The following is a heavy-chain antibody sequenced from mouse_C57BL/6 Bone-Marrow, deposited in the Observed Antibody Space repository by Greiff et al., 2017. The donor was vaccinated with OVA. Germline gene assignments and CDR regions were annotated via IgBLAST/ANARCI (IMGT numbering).Heavy chain of an antibody. CDR3: ARDRYYYGSSYPFDY. J-gene: IGHJ2*01. D-gene: IGHD1-1*01. CDR1: GFTFSDYY. Sequence: EVQRVESEGGLVQPGSSMKLSCTASGFTFSDYYMAWVRQVPEKGLEWVANINYDGSSTYYLDSLKSRFIISRDNAKNILYLQMSSLKSEDTATYYCARDRYYYGSSYPFDYWGQGTTLTVSS. CDR2: INYDGSST. V-gene: IGHV5-16*01.